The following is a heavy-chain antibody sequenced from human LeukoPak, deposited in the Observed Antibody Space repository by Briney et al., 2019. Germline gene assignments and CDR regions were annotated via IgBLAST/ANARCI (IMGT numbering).Heavy chain of an antibody. D-gene: IGHD6-13*01. CDR3: ARGGGIAAAGRTRSDYMDV. CDR1: GFTFNSYA. V-gene: IGHV3-30*01. CDR2: ISYDGSNK. Sequence: GRSLRLSCAASGFTFNSYAMHWVRQAPGKGLEWVVVISYDGSNKYYADSVKGRFTISRDNSKNTLYLQMNSLRAEDTAVYYCARGGGIAAAGRTRSDYMDVWGQGTTVTVSS. J-gene: IGHJ6*03.